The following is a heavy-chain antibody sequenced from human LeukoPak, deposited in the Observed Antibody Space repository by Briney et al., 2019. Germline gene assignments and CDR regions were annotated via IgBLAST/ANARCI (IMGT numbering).Heavy chain of an antibody. J-gene: IGHJ4*02. Sequence: GGSLRLSCAASGFTFSSYSMNWVRQAPGKGLEWVSSISSSSSYIHYADSVKGRFTISRDNAKNSLYLQMNSLRAEDTAVYYCARDSGWEGYEYWGQGTLVTVSS. CDR1: GFTFSSYS. CDR3: ARDSGWEGYEY. CDR2: ISSSSSYI. V-gene: IGHV3-21*01. D-gene: IGHD5-12*01.